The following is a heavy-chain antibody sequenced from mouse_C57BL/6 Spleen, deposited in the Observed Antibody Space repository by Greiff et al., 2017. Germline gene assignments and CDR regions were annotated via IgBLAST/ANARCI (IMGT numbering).Heavy chain of an antibody. J-gene: IGHJ1*03. Sequence: EVKLVESGAGLVKPGGSLKLSCAASGFTFSSYAMSWVRQTPEKRLEWVAYISSGGDDIYYADTVKGRFTISRDNARNTLYLQMSSLKSEDTAMYYYTRESTVVATGDFDVWGTGTTVTVSS. CDR1: GFTFSSYA. D-gene: IGHD1-1*01. CDR3: TRESTVVATGDFDV. V-gene: IGHV5-9-1*02. CDR2: ISSGGDDI.